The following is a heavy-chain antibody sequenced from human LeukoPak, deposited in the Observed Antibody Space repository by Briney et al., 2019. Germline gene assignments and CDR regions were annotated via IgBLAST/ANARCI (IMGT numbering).Heavy chain of an antibody. J-gene: IGHJ4*02. Sequence: SDTLSLMSSASAGSINNYYWNWIQQPPGQGMEWIGYIYSSGSSASIPALRSRVTISLDASRNQFSLELRSVTAADTAVYYCARVAVDSDVDFWGQGTLVTVSA. V-gene: IGHV4-59*07. D-gene: IGHD6-19*01. CDR1: AGSINNYY. CDR3: ARVAVDSDVDF. CDR2: IYSSGSS.